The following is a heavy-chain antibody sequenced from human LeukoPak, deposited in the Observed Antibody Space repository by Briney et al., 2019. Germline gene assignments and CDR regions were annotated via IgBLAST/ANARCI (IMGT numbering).Heavy chain of an antibody. D-gene: IGHD6-13*01. CDR3: ARNGPGYSSSWFDY. CDR1: GYTFTSYG. V-gene: IGHV1-18*01. CDR2: ISAYNGNT. Sequence: GVSVKVSCKASGYTFTSYGISWVRQAPGQGLEWMGWISAYNGNTNYAQKLQGRVTMTTDTSTSTAYMELRSLRSDDTAVYYCARNGPGYSSSWFDYWGQGTLVTVSS. J-gene: IGHJ4*02.